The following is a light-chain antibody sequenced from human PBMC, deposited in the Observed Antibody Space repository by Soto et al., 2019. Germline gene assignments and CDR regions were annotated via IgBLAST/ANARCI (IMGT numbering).Light chain of an antibody. V-gene: IGLV3-21*02. Sequence: SYELTQPPSVSVAPGQTASIPCGGNNIGTKSVHWYQQKPGQAPVLVVYDDNDRPSGIPERFSGSNSGNTATLAISRVEAGDEADYYCQVWDSSSDHYLFGTGTKLTVL. CDR3: QVWDSSSDHYL. J-gene: IGLJ1*01. CDR1: NIGTKS. CDR2: DDN.